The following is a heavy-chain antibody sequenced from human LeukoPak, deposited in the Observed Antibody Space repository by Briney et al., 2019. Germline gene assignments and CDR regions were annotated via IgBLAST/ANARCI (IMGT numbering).Heavy chain of an antibody. J-gene: IGHJ5*02. D-gene: IGHD4-17*01. CDR1: GFTFSSYG. V-gene: IGHV3-48*04. CDR3: ARVGAFSVTYYSPWFDP. CDR2: ISSSGSTI. Sequence: PGGSLRLSCAASGFTFSSYGMHWVRQAPGKGLEWVSYISSSGSTIYYADSVKGRFTISRDNAKNSLYLQMNSLRAEDTAVYYCARVGAFSVTYYSPWFDPWGQGTLVTVSS.